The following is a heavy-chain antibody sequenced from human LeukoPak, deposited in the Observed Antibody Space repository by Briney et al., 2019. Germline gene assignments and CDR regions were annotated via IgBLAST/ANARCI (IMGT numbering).Heavy chain of an antibody. V-gene: IGHV3-15*01. J-gene: IGHJ4*02. CDR3: ARDSSHYDYGSGYD. D-gene: IGHD3-10*01. CDR1: GFHFTNIW. Sequence: GGSLRLSCTASGFHFTNIWMTWVRQVPGKGLEWVGRVKNRIYGGTIDYAAPVKGRFTISRDDSKKTLHLQMNSLRAEDTAVYYCARDSSHYDYGSGYDWGQGTLVTVSS. CDR2: VKNRIYGGTI.